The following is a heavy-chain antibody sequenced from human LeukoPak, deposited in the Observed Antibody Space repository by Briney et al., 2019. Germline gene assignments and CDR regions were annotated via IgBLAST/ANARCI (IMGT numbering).Heavy chain of an antibody. V-gene: IGHV3-64D*06. CDR3: ERGLYGVGWDY. J-gene: IGHJ4*02. Sequence: GGSLRLSCSASGFSFRSYAMHWVRQAPGKGLEFVSGINDDGGTTDYADSVKGRFTISRDNSKNTLYLQMNSLRTEDTALYYCERGLYGVGWDYWGQGTLVTVSS. CDR1: GFSFRSYA. D-gene: IGHD2-8*01. CDR2: INDDGGTT.